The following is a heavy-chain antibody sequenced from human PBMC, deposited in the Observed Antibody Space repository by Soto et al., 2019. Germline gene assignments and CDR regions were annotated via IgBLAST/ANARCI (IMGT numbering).Heavy chain of an antibody. CDR2: IRNRPNSYTT. D-gene: IGHD3-10*01. CDR1: GFTFSDHY. J-gene: IGHJ4*02. CDR3: VRDSGRGFYFDF. V-gene: IGHV3-72*01. Sequence: EVQLVESGGGLVQPGGSLRLSCAASGFTFSDHYMDWVRQAPGKGLEWVGRIRNRPNSYTTQYAASVKGRFAVLIDDSENLVYLQMTYLTTEDTAVYYCVRDSGRGFYFDFWGQGAQVTVSS.